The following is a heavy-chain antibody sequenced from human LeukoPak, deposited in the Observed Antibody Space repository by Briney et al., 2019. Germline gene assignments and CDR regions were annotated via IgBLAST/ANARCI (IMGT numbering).Heavy chain of an antibody. V-gene: IGHV4-59*08. CDR2: IYYSGST. Sequence: PSETLSLTCTVSGGSISSYYWSWIRQPPGKGLEWIGYIYYSGSTNYNPSLKSRVTISVDTSKNQFSLKLSSVTAADTAVYYCARAEGIVVITNWGQGTLVTVSS. CDR3: ARAEGIVVITN. D-gene: IGHD3-22*01. J-gene: IGHJ4*02. CDR1: GGSISSYY.